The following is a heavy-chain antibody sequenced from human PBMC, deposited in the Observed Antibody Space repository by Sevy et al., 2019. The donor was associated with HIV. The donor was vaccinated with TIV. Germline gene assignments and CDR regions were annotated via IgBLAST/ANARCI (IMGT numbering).Heavy chain of an antibody. CDR3: ASGGFYYDSSGYYVNY. Sequence: GGSLRLSCAASGFTFSSYAMSWVRQAPGKGLEWVSAISGSGGSTYYAHSVKGRFTISRDNSKNTLYLQMNSLRAEDTAVYYCASGGFYYDSSGYYVNYWGQGTLVTVSS. J-gene: IGHJ4*02. CDR1: GFTFSSYA. D-gene: IGHD3-22*01. CDR2: ISGSGGST. V-gene: IGHV3-23*01.